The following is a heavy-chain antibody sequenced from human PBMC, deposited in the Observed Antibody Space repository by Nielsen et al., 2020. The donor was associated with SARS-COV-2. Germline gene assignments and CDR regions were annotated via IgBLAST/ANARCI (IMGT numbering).Heavy chain of an antibody. Sequence: GGSLRLSCVASVFPFSSYVMTWVRQAPGKGLEWVSSVSGSGSDKYYAGSVKGRFTISRDNSKNMVHLQMNRLRAEDTAIYYCAELGYYSGNDWWGQGTLVTVSS. CDR2: VSGSGSDK. D-gene: IGHD3-3*01. J-gene: IGHJ4*02. V-gene: IGHV3-23*01. CDR3: AELGYYSGNDW. CDR1: VFPFSSYV.